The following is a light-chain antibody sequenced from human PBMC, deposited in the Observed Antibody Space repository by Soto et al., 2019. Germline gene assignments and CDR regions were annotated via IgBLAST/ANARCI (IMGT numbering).Light chain of an antibody. CDR3: SSYTDSSTRV. Sequence: QSALTQPASVSGSPGQSITISCTGTSSDLGGYNFVSWYQQHPGQAPKLMIYEVTNRPSGVSYRFSGSKSGNTASLTISGLQAEDEADYYCSSYTDSSTRVFGGGTKLTVL. V-gene: IGLV2-14*01. CDR1: SSDLGGYNF. J-gene: IGLJ2*01. CDR2: EVT.